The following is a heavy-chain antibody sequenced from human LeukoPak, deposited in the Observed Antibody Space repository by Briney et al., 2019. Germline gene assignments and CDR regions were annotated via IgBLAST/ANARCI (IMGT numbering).Heavy chain of an antibody. CDR1: GFTFSNYE. CDR3: ARGIAVAGPYYFDY. D-gene: IGHD6-19*01. CDR2: ISSIDSTI. V-gene: IGHV3-48*03. J-gene: IGHJ4*02. Sequence: GGSPRLSCAASGFTFSNYEMNWVRQAPGKGLEWVSYISSIDSTIYYADSVKGRFTISRDNAKNSLYLQMNSLRADDTAVYYCARGIAVAGPYYFDYWGRGTLVTVSS.